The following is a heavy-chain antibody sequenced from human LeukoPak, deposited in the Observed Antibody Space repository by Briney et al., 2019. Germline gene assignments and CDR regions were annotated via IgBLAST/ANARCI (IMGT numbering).Heavy chain of an antibody. CDR1: GYTFTSYG. J-gene: IGHJ4*02. CDR2: ISAYNGNT. Sequence: ASVKVSCKASGYTFTSYGISWVRQAPGQGLEWMGWISAYNGNTNYAQKLQGRVTMTTDTSTSTAYMELGSLRSDDTAVYYCARRGVDYYDSSGPDFDYWGQGTLVTVSS. D-gene: IGHD3-22*01. V-gene: IGHV1-18*01. CDR3: ARRGVDYYDSSGPDFDY.